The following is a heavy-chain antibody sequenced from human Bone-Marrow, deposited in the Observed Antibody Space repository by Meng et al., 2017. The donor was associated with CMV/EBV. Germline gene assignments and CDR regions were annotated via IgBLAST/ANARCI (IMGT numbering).Heavy chain of an antibody. J-gene: IGHJ4*02. V-gene: IGHV3-66*02. D-gene: IGHD4-17*01. Sequence: GESLKISCAASGFTVSSNYMSWVRQAPGKGLEWVSVIYSGDSTYYADSVKGQFTISRDNSKNTLYLQMNSLRPEDTAVYYCARLITVPNDFDYWGQGQLVNVSS. CDR3: ARLITVPNDFDY. CDR2: IYSGDST. CDR1: GFTVSSNY.